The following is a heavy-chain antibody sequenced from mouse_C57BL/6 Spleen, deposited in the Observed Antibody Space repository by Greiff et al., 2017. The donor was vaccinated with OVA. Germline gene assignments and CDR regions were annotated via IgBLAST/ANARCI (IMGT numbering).Heavy chain of an antibody. Sequence: QVQLQQPGAELVKPGASVKLSCKASGYTFTSYWMQWVKQRPGQGLEWIGEIDPSDSYTNYNQKFKGKATLTVDTSSSTAYMQLSSLTSEDSAVYYCARKEITLDYWGQGTTLTVSS. D-gene: IGHD1-1*01. J-gene: IGHJ2*01. CDR2: IDPSDSYT. CDR1: GYTFTSYW. V-gene: IGHV1-50*01. CDR3: ARKEITLDY.